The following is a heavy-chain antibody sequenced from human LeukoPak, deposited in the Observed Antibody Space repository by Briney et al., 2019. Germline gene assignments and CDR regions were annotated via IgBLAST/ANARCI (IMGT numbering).Heavy chain of an antibody. J-gene: IGHJ4*02. CDR1: GYTLTELS. Sequence: ASVKVSCKVSGYTLTELSMHWVRQAPGKGLEWMGGFDPEDGETIYAQKFQGRVTMTEDTSTDTAYMELSSLRSEDTAVYYCASQPYYYDSSGYSRAEDYWGQGTLVTVSS. CDR2: FDPEDGET. V-gene: IGHV1-24*01. D-gene: IGHD3-22*01. CDR3: ASQPYYYDSSGYSRAEDY.